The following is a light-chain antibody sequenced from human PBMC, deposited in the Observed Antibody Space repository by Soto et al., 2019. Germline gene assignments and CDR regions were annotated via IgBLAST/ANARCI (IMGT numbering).Light chain of an antibody. J-gene: IGLJ1*01. CDR3: AAGDDSLTRPV. CDR2: HSK. V-gene: IGLV1-44*01. CDR1: RSDSGGNS. Sequence: VLTQPPSASGTAVQTVIISYSGSRSDSGGNSVNWYQHLPGPAPSLRIYHSKQRPSAVPARFCGSQSGTSASQAIRGLQSGDEADYYCAAGDDSLTRPVFGTGTKVTVL.